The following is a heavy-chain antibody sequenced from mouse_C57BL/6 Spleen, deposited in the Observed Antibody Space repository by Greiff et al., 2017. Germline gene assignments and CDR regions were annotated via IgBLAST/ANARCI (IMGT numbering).Heavy chain of an antibody. CDR3: AREDYDGYYDY. Sequence: QVQLQQSGAELVKPGASVKLSCKASGYTFTSYWMHWVKQRPGQGLEWIGMIHPNSGSTNYNEKFKSKATLTVDKSSSTAYMQLSSLTSEDSAVYYCAREDYDGYYDYWGQGTTLTVSS. J-gene: IGHJ2*01. D-gene: IGHD2-3*01. V-gene: IGHV1-64*01. CDR1: GYTFTSYW. CDR2: IHPNSGST.